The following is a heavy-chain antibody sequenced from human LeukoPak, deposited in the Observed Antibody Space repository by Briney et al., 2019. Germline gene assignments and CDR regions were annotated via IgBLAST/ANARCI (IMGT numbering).Heavy chain of an antibody. CDR1: GGSISSGSYY. CDR2: INHSGST. Sequence: SETLSLTCTVSGGSISSGSYYWSWIRQPPGKGLEWIGEINHSGSTNYNPSLKSRVTISVDTSKNQFSLKLSSVTAADTAVYYCARTGAIVPIDYWGQGTLVTVSS. J-gene: IGHJ4*02. D-gene: IGHD1-26*01. V-gene: IGHV4-39*07. CDR3: ARTGAIVPIDY.